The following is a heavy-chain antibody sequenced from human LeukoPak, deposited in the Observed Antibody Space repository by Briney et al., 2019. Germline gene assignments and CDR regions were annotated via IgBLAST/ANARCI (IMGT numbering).Heavy chain of an antibody. CDR3: ARVGKVVITSSDY. Sequence: SETLSLTCTVSGYSISSGYYWGWIRQPPGKGLEGIGRIYHTGSTYYNPSLKSLVTISVDTSKNQFSLKLSSVTAADTAVYYCARVGKVVITSSDYWGQGTLVTVSS. V-gene: IGHV4-38-2*02. CDR2: IYHTGST. D-gene: IGHD3-22*01. J-gene: IGHJ4*02. CDR1: GYSISSGYY.